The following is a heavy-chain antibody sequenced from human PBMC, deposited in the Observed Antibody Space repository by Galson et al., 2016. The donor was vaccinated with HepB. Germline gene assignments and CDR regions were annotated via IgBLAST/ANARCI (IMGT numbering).Heavy chain of an antibody. Sequence: SLRLSCAASGFTFSIYSMNWVRQAPGKGLEWISHISSSSSTIYCADSVKGRFTISRDNAKNSLYLQMNSMSDEDTAVYYCARASGTYSYFDYWGQGTLVTVSS. J-gene: IGHJ4*02. D-gene: IGHD1-26*01. CDR1: GFTFSIYS. CDR3: ARASGTYSYFDY. V-gene: IGHV3-48*02. CDR2: ISSSSSTI.